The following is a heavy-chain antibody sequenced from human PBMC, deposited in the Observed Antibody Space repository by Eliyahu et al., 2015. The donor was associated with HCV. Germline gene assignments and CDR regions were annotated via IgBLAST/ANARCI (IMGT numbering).Heavy chain of an antibody. V-gene: IGHV4-31*03. CDR1: GXSXXSXYY. CDR3: ARAPTGYCFDY. Sequence: QVQLQESGPGLVKPSQTLSLTCTXSGXSXXSXYYWXWIRQHPGKGLEWIGYIYYSGSTYYNPSLKSRVTISVDTSKNQFSLKLSSVTAADTAVYYCARAPTGYCFDYWGQGTLVTVSS. D-gene: IGHD3-10*01. CDR2: IYYSGST. J-gene: IGHJ4*02.